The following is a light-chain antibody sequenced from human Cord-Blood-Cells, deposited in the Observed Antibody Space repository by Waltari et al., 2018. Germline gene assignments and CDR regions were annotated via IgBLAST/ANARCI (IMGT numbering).Light chain of an antibody. V-gene: IGKV3-20*01. Sequence: EIVLTQSPGTLSLSPGARATLSCRASQSVSSSYLAWYQQKPGQAPRLLIYGASGRATGIQDRFSGSGSGTDFTLTIIRLEPEDFGVYYCQQYGSSPYTFGQGTKLEIK. J-gene: IGKJ2*01. CDR2: GAS. CDR3: QQYGSSPYT. CDR1: QSVSSSY.